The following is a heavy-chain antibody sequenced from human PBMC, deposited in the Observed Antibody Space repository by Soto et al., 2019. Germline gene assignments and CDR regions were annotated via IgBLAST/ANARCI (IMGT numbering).Heavy chain of an antibody. CDR3: ASLNARDAFDI. V-gene: IGHV1-69*13. J-gene: IGHJ3*02. CDR2: IIPIFGTA. Sequence: GASVKVSCKASGGTFSSYAISWVRQAPGQGLEWMGGIIPIFGTANYAQKFQGRVTITADESTSTAYMELSSLRSEDTAVYYCASLNARDAFDIWGQGTMVTVSS. CDR1: GGTFSSYA.